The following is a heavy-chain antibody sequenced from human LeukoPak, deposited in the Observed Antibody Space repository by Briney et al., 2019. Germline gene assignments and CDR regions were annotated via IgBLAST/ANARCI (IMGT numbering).Heavy chain of an antibody. Sequence: AGGSLRLSCAASGFTFSSYWMSWVRQAPGKGLEWVAFIRYDGSNKYYADSVKGRFTISRDNSKNTLYLQMNSLKAEDTAVYYCARDQDWNDRGGLDYWGQGTLVTVSS. CDR2: IRYDGSNK. CDR1: GFTFSSYW. J-gene: IGHJ4*02. D-gene: IGHD1-1*01. V-gene: IGHV3-30*02. CDR3: ARDQDWNDRGGLDY.